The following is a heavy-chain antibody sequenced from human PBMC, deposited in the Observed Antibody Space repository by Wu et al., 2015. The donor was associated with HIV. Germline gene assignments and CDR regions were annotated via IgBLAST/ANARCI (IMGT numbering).Heavy chain of an antibody. CDR2: ISAYNGNT. D-gene: IGHD4-17*01. V-gene: IGHV1-18*01. J-gene: IGHJ2*01. Sequence: QVQLVQSGAEVKKPGASVKVSCKASGYTFTSYGISWVRQAPGQGLEWMGWISAYNGNTNYAQKLQGRVTMTTDTSTSTAYMELRSLRSDDTAVYYCARVVTTTVSNRRGYFGSLGPWHPGHCLL. CDR1: GYTFTSYG. CDR3: ARVVTTTVSNRRGYFGS.